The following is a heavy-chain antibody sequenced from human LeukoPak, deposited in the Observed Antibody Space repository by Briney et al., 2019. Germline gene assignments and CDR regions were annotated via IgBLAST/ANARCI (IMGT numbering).Heavy chain of an antibody. CDR2: IYYSGGT. V-gene: IGHV4-39*07. Sequence: SETLSLTCTVSGGSISSSSYYWGWIRQPPGKGLEWIGSIYYSGGTYYNPSLKSRVTISVDTSKNQFSLKLSSVTAADTAVYYCARDTVVTAMNWGQGTLVTVSS. CDR3: ARDTVVTAMN. CDR1: GGSISSSSYY. D-gene: IGHD2-21*02. J-gene: IGHJ4*02.